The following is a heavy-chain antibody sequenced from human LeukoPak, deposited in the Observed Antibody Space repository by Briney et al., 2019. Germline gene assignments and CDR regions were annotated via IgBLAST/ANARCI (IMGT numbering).Heavy chain of an antibody. D-gene: IGHD3-9*01. CDR3: ASHYFGPRAFDI. CDR1: GFTFSSYS. Sequence: GGSLRLSCAASGFTFSSYSMNWVRRAPGKGLEWVSYISSSSSTIYYADSVKGRFTISRDNAKNSLYLQMNSPRDEDTAVYYCASHYFGPRAFDIWGQGTMVTVSS. J-gene: IGHJ3*02. CDR2: ISSSSSTI. V-gene: IGHV3-48*02.